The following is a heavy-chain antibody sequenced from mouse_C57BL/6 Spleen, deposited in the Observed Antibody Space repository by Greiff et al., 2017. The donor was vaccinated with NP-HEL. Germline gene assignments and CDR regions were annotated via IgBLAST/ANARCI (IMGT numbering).Heavy chain of an antibody. CDR2: ISYDGSN. Sequence: VQLKESGPGLVKPSQSLSLTCSVTGYSITSGYYWNWIRQFPGNKLEWMGYISYDGSNNYNPSLKNRISITRDTSKNQFFLKLNSVTTEDTATYYCARTGTGWYFDVWGTGTTVTVSS. CDR3: ARTGTGWYFDV. CDR1: GYSITSGYY. V-gene: IGHV3-6*01. J-gene: IGHJ1*03. D-gene: IGHD4-1*01.